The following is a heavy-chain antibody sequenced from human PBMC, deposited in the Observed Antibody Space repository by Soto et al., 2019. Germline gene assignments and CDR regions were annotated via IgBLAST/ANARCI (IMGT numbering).Heavy chain of an antibody. J-gene: IGHJ6*02. V-gene: IGHV3-30*18. CDR3: AKVFYPFEVATYGMDV. CDR1: GFTFSLYG. CDR2: ISYDGSKK. Sequence: QVQLVESGGGVVQPGRSLRLSCAASGFTFSLYGMHWVRQTPGKGLEWMASISYDGSKKYYTDSVKGRFTISRDNSKNTLHLQVNSLRPEDTSVYYCAKVFYPFEVATYGMDVWGQGTTVTVSS.